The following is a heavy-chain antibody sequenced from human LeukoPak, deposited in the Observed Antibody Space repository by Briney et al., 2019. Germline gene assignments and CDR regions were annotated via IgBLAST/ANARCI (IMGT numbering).Heavy chain of an antibody. J-gene: IGHJ3*02. Sequence: SETLSPTCTVSGYAISSDYFWGWIRQPPGKGLEWIGSLYHNGSTYYNPSLKSRVTISVDTSKNQFSLKLNSVTAADTAVYYCARDPPESPIWGQGTMVTVSS. CDR3: ARDPPESPI. V-gene: IGHV4-38-2*02. CDR1: GYAISSDYF. CDR2: LYHNGST.